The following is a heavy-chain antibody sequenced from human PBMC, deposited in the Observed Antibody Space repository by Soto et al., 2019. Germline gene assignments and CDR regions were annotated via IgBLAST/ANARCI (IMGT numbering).Heavy chain of an antibody. Sequence: QLQLQESGPGLVKPSETLSLTCTVSGGSISGSTYYWAWIRQPPGQGLEWIGSINYSGITFYRPPLKSRVTISVDTPKNQFSLRLTSVTAADTAVYYCVRELGGQSDPWGRGTLVTVSS. V-gene: IGHV4-39*01. CDR3: VRELGGQSDP. J-gene: IGHJ5*02. D-gene: IGHD3-16*01. CDR1: GGSISGSTYY. CDR2: INYSGIT.